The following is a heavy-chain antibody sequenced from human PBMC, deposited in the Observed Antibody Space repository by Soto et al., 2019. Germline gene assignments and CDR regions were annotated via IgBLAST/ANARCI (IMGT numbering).Heavy chain of an antibody. D-gene: IGHD6-13*01. J-gene: IGHJ6*02. Sequence: QVQLVQSGAEVKKPGSSVRVSCKDSGGTFSSYAISWVRQAPGQGLEWMGGIIPSFGTENYAQKFHGRVTITADESTSTAYMELSSLRSEDTAVYYCSRDRIAGSKYYYGMDVWGQGTTVTVSS. CDR3: SRDRIAGSKYYYGMDV. V-gene: IGHV1-69*01. CDR2: IIPSFGTE. CDR1: GGTFSSYA.